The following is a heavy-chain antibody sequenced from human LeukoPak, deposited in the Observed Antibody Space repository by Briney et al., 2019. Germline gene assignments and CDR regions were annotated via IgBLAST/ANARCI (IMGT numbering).Heavy chain of an antibody. V-gene: IGHV4-59*01. CDR1: GGSISSYY. D-gene: IGHD3-10*01. CDR3: ARTTMVRGTYYMDV. Sequence: SGTLSLTCTVSGGSISSYYWSWIRQPPGKGLQWIGCIHYSGSTNYNPSLKSRVTISVDTSKNQFSLKLSSVTAADTAVYYCARTTMVRGTYYMDVWGKGTTVTISS. CDR2: IHYSGST. J-gene: IGHJ6*03.